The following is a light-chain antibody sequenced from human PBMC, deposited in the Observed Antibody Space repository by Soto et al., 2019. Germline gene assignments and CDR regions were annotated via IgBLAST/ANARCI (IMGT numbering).Light chain of an antibody. CDR3: TSYTSTSPHVV. CDR2: DVS. J-gene: IGLJ2*01. CDR1: SSDVGGYNY. V-gene: IGLV2-14*03. Sequence: QSALTQPASVSGSPGQSITISCTGTSSDVGGYNYVSWYQHHPGKAPKLMIYDVSDRPSGVSNRFSGSKSGNTASLTISGIQAEDEADYYCTSYTSTSPHVVFGGGTKLTVL.